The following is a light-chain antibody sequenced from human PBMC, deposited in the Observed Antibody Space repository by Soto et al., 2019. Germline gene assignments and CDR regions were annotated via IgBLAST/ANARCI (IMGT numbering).Light chain of an antibody. J-gene: IGKJ5*01. CDR1: QPVNNN. CDR2: GAS. V-gene: IGKV3-15*01. CDR3: QQRSNWPIT. Sequence: IVMTQSPATLSVSPGDRATLSCRSSQPVNNNLAWYQHKPGQAPRLLIYGASTRATGISARFSGGGSGTEFTLTISSLQSEDFAVYYCQQRSNWPITFGQGTRLEIK.